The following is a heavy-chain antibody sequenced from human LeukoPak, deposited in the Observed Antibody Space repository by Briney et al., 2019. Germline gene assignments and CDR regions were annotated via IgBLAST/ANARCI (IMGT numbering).Heavy chain of an antibody. D-gene: IGHD1-7*01. CDR2: ISPSGGST. Sequence: ASVKVSCKAFGYTFTSNYMHWVRQAPGQGPEWMGVISPSGGSTTYAQKFQGRVTLTRDMSTSTDYLELSSLRSEDTAVYYCARDSIHRRTTPFDYWGQGTLVTVSS. V-gene: IGHV1-46*01. CDR3: ARDSIHRRTTPFDY. CDR1: GYTFTSNY. J-gene: IGHJ4*02.